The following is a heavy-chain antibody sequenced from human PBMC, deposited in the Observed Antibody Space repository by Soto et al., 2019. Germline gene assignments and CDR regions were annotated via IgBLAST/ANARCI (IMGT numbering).Heavy chain of an antibody. Sequence: SLRLSCGDYGLTFSSYGMHWVRQAPGKGPEWVAVISYDGSKKYYADSVKGRFTISTDNSKNTLYLQMNSLRVEDTAVYYXXXXXXXXXXXXXXXDDWGQGTLVTVSS. CDR1: GLTFSSYG. CDR3: XXXXXXXXXXXXXXDD. J-gene: IGHJ4*02. CDR2: ISYDGSKK. V-gene: IGHV3-30*03.